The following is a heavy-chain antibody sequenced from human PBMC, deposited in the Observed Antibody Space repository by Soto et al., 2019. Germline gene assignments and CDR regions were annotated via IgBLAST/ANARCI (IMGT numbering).Heavy chain of an antibody. V-gene: IGHV4-34*01. J-gene: IGHJ4*02. CDR1: GGSFSGYY. Sequence: SETLSLTCAVYGGSFSGYYWSWIRQPPGKGLEWIGEINHSGSTNYNPSHKSRDTIKIDTSKILFSLKVSSVTAADTAVYYCSRNSTGYCSSTSCYDYFDYWGQGTMVTVS. D-gene: IGHD2-2*03. CDR2: INHSGST. CDR3: SRNSTGYCSSTSCYDYFDY.